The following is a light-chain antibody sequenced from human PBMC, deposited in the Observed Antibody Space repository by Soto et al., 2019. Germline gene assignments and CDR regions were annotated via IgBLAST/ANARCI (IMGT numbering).Light chain of an antibody. CDR1: QSVSSSS. Sequence: EVVLTQSPATLSLSPGARATLSCRASQSVSSSSLAWYQQKPGQPPRLLIYDVSNRATGIPARFSGSGSGTDFTLTITSLEPEDFAVYFCHQRYNWPRVTFGQGTRLEIK. CDR2: DVS. CDR3: HQRYNWPRVT. V-gene: IGKV3-11*01. J-gene: IGKJ5*01.